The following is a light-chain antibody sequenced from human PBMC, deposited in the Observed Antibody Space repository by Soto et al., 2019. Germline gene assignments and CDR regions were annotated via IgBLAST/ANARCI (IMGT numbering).Light chain of an antibody. CDR3: QQYGSSPGT. V-gene: IGKV3-20*01. CDR2: NAF. J-gene: IGKJ1*01. CDR1: QSVSSSY. Sequence: IVLTQSPGTLSLSPGERATLSCRASQSVSSSYLAWYQQKPGQAPRLLIYNAFNRATGIPDRFSGSGSGTDFTLTISRLEPEDFAVYYCQQYGSSPGTFGQGTKVDIK.